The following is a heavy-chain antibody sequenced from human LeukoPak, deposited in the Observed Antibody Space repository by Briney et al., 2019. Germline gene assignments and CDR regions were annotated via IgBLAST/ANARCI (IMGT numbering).Heavy chain of an antibody. D-gene: IGHD2-2*01. CDR1: GGSISSGGYY. CDR2: IYYSGST. CDR3: ARGLIPATDNYFDY. V-gene: IGHV4-31*03. Sequence: SQTPSLTCTVSGGSISSGGYYWSWIRQHPGKGLEWIGYIYYSGSTYYNPSLKSRVTISVDTSKNQFSLKLSSVTAADTAVYYCARGLIPATDNYFDYWGQGTLVTVSS. J-gene: IGHJ4*02.